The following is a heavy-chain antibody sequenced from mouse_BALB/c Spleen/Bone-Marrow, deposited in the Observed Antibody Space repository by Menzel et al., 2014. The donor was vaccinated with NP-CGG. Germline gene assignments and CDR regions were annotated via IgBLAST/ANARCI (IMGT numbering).Heavy chain of an antibody. CDR1: GFNIKDTY. CDR2: IDPANGNT. D-gene: IGHD2-14*01. J-gene: IGHJ2*01. Sequence: VQLQQSGAELVKPGASVKLSCTGSGFNIKDTYMHWVKQRPEQGLEWIGRIDPANGNTKYDPKFQGKATITADTSSNTASLQLSSLTSEDTAVYYCASYYRYSFDYWGQGTTLTVSS. V-gene: IGHV14-3*02. CDR3: ASYYRYSFDY.